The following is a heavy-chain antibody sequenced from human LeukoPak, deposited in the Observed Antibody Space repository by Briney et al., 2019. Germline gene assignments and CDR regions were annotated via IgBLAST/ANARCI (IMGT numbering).Heavy chain of an antibody. CDR1: GGSISSYY. J-gene: IGHJ6*04. Sequence: PSETLSLTCTVSGGSISSYYWSWIRQPPGKGLEWIGYIYYSGSTNYNPSLKSRVTISVDTSKNQFSLKLSSVTAADTAVYYCARARFLAYCGGDCYSSTVDVWGKGTTVTVSS. CDR3: ARARFLAYCGGDCYSSTVDV. CDR2: IYYSGST. D-gene: IGHD2-21*02. V-gene: IGHV4-59*01.